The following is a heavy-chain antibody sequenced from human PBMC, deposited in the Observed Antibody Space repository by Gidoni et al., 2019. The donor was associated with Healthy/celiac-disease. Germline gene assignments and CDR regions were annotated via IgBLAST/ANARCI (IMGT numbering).Heavy chain of an antibody. CDR1: GFSFSDYY. V-gene: IGHV3-11*01. J-gene: IGHJ6*02. Sequence: QVQLVESGGGLVKPGGSLRLSCAASGFSFSDYYMSWIRQAPGKGLEWVSYISSSGSTIYYADSVKGRFPTSRDNAKNSLYLLLNSLRAEDTAVYYCARADLYYYYGMDVWGQGTTVTVSS. CDR3: ARADLYYYYGMDV. CDR2: ISSSGSTI.